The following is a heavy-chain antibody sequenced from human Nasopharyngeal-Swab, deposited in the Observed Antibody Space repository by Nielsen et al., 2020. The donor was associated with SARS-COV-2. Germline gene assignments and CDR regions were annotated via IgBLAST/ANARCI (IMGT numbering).Heavy chain of an antibody. CDR1: GFTFSSYA. CDR3: AKGLLSNWFDP. Sequence: GESLKISCAASGFTFSSYAMSWVRQAPGKGLEWVSAISGSGGSTYYADSVKDRFTISRDNSKNTLYLQMNSLRAEDTAVYYCAKGLLSNWFDPWGQGTLVTVSS. CDR2: ISGSGGST. D-gene: IGHD2-15*01. J-gene: IGHJ5*02. V-gene: IGHV3-23*01.